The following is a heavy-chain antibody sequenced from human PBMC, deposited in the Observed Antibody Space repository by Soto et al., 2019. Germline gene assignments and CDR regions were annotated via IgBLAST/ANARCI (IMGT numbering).Heavy chain of an antibody. Sequence: GESLRLSCEASGSTLYSCGVSWVRQAPGKGLEWVSTISTTGGNTLYADSVKGRFTISRDNSKNTLYLQMNSLRAEDTAIYYCSNPTGTTYTYTLSFDYWRQITPVTVS. J-gene: IGHJ4*02. V-gene: IGHV3-23*05. CDR3: SNPTGTTYTYTLSFDY. CDR2: ISTTGGNT. D-gene: IGHD1-1*01. CDR1: GSTLYSCG.